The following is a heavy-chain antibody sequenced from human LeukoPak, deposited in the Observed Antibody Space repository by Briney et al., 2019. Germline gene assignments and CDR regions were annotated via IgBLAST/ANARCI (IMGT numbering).Heavy chain of an antibody. CDR3: ARDHYYDSSYYYYGMDV. V-gene: IGHV4-59*01. CDR1: GGSISSYY. D-gene: IGHD3-22*01. Sequence: SETLSLTCTVSGGSISSYYWSWIRQPPGKGLEWIGYIYYSGSTNYNPSLKSRVTISVDTSKNQFSLKLSSLTAADTAVYYCARDHYYDSSYYYYGMDVWGQGTTVTVSS. CDR2: IYYSGST. J-gene: IGHJ6*02.